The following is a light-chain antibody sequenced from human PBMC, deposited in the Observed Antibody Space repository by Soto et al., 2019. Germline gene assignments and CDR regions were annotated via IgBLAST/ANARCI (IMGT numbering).Light chain of an antibody. CDR3: CSFTSRSTWV. Sequence: QSVLTQPPSVSGSPGQSVTISRTGTSSDVGSHNHVSWYQQSPGTAPKLMIYEVSNRPSGVPDRFSGSKSGKTASLTISGLQAEDEADYYCCSFTSRSTWVFGGGTKLTVL. V-gene: IGLV2-18*02. J-gene: IGLJ3*02. CDR2: EVS. CDR1: SSDVGSHNH.